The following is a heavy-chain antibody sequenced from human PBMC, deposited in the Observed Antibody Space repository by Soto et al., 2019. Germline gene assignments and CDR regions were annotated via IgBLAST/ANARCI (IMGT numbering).Heavy chain of an antibody. V-gene: IGHV3-30*04. CDR1: GVKFINSG. J-gene: IGHJ4*02. D-gene: IGHD1-1*01. CDR3: FTTACYFDT. Sequence: WVSMILSRTASGVKFINSGRHWVCQAPGKGLEWVALISSDESHKSYADSVKGRFTISRDNAVNTVYLQMNSLRVEDTAIYHCFTTACYFDTWSQGTLVTVSS. CDR2: ISSDESHK.